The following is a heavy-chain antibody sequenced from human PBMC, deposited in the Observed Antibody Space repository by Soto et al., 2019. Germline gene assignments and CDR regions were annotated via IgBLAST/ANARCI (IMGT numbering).Heavy chain of an antibody. V-gene: IGHV1-69*13. CDR1: GGTFSSYA. CDR2: IIPIFGTA. Sequence: SVKVSCKASGGTFSSYAISWVRQAPGQGLEWMGGIIPIFGTANYAQKFQGRVTITADESTSTAYMELSSLRSEDTAVYYCARTEYCSSTSCYFDYGMDVWGQGTTVTVSS. CDR3: ARTEYCSSTSCYFDYGMDV. D-gene: IGHD2-2*01. J-gene: IGHJ6*02.